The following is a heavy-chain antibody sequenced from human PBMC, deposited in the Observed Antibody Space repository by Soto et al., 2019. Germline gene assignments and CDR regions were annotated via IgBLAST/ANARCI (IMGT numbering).Heavy chain of an antibody. V-gene: IGHV3-23*01. J-gene: IGHJ4*02. D-gene: IGHD7-27*01. Sequence: EVQLLESGGGLVQPGGSLRLSCAASGFSFSSFPMSWVRQAPGKGLESVSGIRGSGGRTYYANSVQARFTISRDDSKSTVFLAMTSLRADETATYHCAKGGANWYFDYRGQGTLVTVTS. CDR3: AKGGANWYFDY. CDR2: IRGSGGRT. CDR1: GFSFSSFP.